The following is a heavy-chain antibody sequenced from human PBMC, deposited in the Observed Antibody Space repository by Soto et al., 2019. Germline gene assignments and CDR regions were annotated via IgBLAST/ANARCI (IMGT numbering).Heavy chain of an antibody. D-gene: IGHD6-19*01. V-gene: IGHV4-61*01. J-gene: IGHJ4*02. CDR3: ASYSSGWYDVSY. CDR2: IYYSGST. CDR1: GGSVSSGNYY. Sequence: QVQLQESGPGLVKPSETLSLTCTVSGGSVSSGNYYWSWIRQPPGKGLEWIGYIYYSGSTNCHPALKSRVNISVDTSKNQFSLKLSSVTAADTAVFYCASYSSGWYDVSYWGQGTLVPVSS.